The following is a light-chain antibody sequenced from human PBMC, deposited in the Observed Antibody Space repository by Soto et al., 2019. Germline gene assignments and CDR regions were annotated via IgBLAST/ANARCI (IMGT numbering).Light chain of an antibody. CDR3: QQYSSSPQT. CDR1: QSVSNNY. CDR2: GAS. J-gene: IGKJ1*01. V-gene: IGKV3-20*01. Sequence: EIVLTQSPGTLSLSPGERATLSCRASQSVSNNYLAWYQQKHGQAPRLLIYGASSRATGIPDRFSVSGSGTDFTLTISRLEPEDFAVYYCQQYSSSPQTFGQGTKVEIK.